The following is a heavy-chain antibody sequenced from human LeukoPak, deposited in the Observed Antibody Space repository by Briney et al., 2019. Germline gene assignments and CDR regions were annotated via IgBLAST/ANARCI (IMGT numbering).Heavy chain of an antibody. CDR1: GFTFTSFA. CDR3: ARDGLVGATLDALDI. J-gene: IGHJ3*02. CDR2: ISYDGSNK. V-gene: IGHV3-30-3*01. D-gene: IGHD1-26*01. Sequence: PGWSLSLSCAASGFTFTSFAMHWVRQSPGKGLEWVAFISYDGSNKYYADSVKGRFTISRDNSKDTLNLQMNSLRAEDTAVYYCARDGLVGATLDALDIWGQGTMVTVSS.